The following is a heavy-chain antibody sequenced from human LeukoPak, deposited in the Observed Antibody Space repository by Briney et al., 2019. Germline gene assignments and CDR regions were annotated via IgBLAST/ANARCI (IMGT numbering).Heavy chain of an antibody. J-gene: IGHJ4*02. CDR3: AREAARAGFDY. CDR1: GFTFSSYG. CDR2: IWYDGSNK. V-gene: IGHV3-33*01. Sequence: GGSLRLSCAASGFTFSSYGMHWVRQAPGKGLEWVAVIWYDGSNKYYADSVKGRFTISRDNSKNTLYLQMNSLGAEDTAVYYCAREAARAGFDYWGQGTLVTVSS. D-gene: IGHD6-6*01.